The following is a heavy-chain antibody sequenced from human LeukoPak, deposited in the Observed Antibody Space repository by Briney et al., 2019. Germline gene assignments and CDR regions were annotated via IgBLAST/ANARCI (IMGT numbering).Heavy chain of an antibody. J-gene: IGHJ4*02. CDR1: GYTFTSYG. D-gene: IGHD2-2*01. CDR3: AREDTRRGSRAYFDY. CDR2: ISGDSGST. V-gene: IGHV1-18*01. Sequence: GASVKVSCKASGYTFTSYGISWVRQAPGQGLEWMGWISGDSGSTNYAQKLQGRVTMTTDTSTSTAYMELRSLRADDSAIYYCAREDTRRGSRAYFDYWGQGTLVTVSS.